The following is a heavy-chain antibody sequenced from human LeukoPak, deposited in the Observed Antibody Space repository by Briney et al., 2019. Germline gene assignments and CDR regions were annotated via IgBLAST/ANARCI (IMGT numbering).Heavy chain of an antibody. D-gene: IGHD6-19*01. CDR2: ISGYNGNT. CDR1: GYTFTSYG. CDR3: AITDEVGYSSGWASAFDI. Sequence: GASVKVSCKASGYTFTSYGISWVRQAPGKGLEWMGWISGYNGNTNYAQKLQGRVTMTTDTSTSTAYMELRSLRSDDTAVYYCAITDEVGYSSGWASAFDIWGQGTMVTVSS. J-gene: IGHJ3*02. V-gene: IGHV1-18*01.